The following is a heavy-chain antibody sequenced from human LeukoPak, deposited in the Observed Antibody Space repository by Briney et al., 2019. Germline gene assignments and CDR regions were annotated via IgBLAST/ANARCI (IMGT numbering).Heavy chain of an antibody. D-gene: IGHD3-22*01. V-gene: IGHV3-64*01. Sequence: GGSLRLSCVASGFTFSSYAMHWVRQAPGKGLEYVSAISSNGGSTYYANSVKGRFTISRDNSKNTLYLQMGSLRAEDMAVYYCARALQETMIVVVTTPPGYWGQGTLVTVSS. J-gene: IGHJ4*02. CDR3: ARALQETMIVVVTTPPGY. CDR1: GFTFSSYA. CDR2: ISSNGGST.